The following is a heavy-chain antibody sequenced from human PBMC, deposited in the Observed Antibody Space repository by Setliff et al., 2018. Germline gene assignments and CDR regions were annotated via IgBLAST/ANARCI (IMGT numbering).Heavy chain of an antibody. J-gene: IGHJ6*03. CDR1: CGSMSSISYY. Sequence: PSETLSLTCTVPCGSMSSISYYWGWIRQPPGKGLEWIGTIYDSGKTYYNPSLKSRVTISLDTSKNQFSLKLNSVTAADTAVYYCARMSGFAYIDVWGNGTTVTVSS. CDR3: ARMSGFAYIDV. CDR2: IYDSGKT. D-gene: IGHD3-3*01. V-gene: IGHV4-39*07.